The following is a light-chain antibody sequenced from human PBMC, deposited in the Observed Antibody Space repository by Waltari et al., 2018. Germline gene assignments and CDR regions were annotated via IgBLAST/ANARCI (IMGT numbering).Light chain of an antibody. J-gene: IGLJ2*01. CDR3: QSADDTGDHVL. CDR2: RNT. Sequence: QQKSGQAPVVVSRRNTGRPSGIPERFSASDSGTTGTLVISGVQAEDEADYYCQSADDTGDHVLFGGGTKLTVL. V-gene: IGLV3-25*03.